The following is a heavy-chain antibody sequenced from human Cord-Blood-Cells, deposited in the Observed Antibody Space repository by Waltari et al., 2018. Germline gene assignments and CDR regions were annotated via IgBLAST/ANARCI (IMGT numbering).Heavy chain of an antibody. J-gene: IGHJ4*02. CDR3: AREGSGSYFDY. CDR2: IWYDGSNK. Sequence: QVQLVESGGGVVQPGRSLRLSCAASGFTFSSYGMPWVRQAPGKGLEWVAVIWYDGSNKYYADSVKGRFTISRDNSKNTLYLQMNSLRAEDTAVYYCAREGSGSYFDYWGQGTLVTVSS. CDR1: GFTFSSYG. D-gene: IGHD1-26*01. V-gene: IGHV3-33*01.